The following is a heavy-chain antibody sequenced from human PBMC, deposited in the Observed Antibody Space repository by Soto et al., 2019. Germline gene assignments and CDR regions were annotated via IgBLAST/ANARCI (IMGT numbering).Heavy chain of an antibody. D-gene: IGHD2-15*01. CDR3: APRLSASSTGWQTGILDX. V-gene: IGHV2-5*02. J-gene: IGHJ4*02. Sequence: SGPTLVHPTQTLTLACTFSGFSLSTGGVGVCWGRHPPVRALEWLAFVYWDDDKLYNPSLKTRLTITKDTSKNLVVLIMTDMDPVDTANYFCAPRLSASSTGWQTGILDXCGQGTPVTVSX. CDR1: GFSLSTGGVG. CDR2: VYWDDDK.